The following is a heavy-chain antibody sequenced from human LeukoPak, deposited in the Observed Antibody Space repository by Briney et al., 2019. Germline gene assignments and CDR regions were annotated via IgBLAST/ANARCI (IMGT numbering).Heavy chain of an antibody. D-gene: IGHD3-10*01. V-gene: IGHV3-30*02. CDR2: IRYDGSNK. CDR3: ANQKLSGTYLPDY. Sequence: GGSLRLSCAASALTFSSYGMHWVRQAPGKGVEWVACIRYDGSNKYYADSVKGRFTITRDNSKNTLYVQMNTLRTEDTAVYYCANQKLSGTYLPDYWGQGILVTVSS. CDR1: ALTFSSYG. J-gene: IGHJ4*02.